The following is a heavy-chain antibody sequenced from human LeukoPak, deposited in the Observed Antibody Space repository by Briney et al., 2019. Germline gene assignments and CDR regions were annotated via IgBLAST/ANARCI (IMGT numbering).Heavy chain of an antibody. J-gene: IGHJ4*02. D-gene: IGHD3-10*01. Sequence: GGSLRLSCAASGFTLSSYWVHWVRQPPGKGLMWLSRTNEDGSYAEFADSVKGRFTISRDNAKNTVYLQMNSLRTEDTAVYFCGRINYNGDYWGRGTLVTVS. CDR2: TNEDGSYA. CDR3: GRINYNGDY. CDR1: GFTLSSYW. V-gene: IGHV3-74*03.